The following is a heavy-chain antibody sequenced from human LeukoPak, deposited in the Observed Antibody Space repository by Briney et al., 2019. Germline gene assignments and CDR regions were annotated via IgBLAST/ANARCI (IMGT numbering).Heavy chain of an antibody. J-gene: IGHJ4*02. D-gene: IGHD2-2*02. V-gene: IGHV3-48*01. CDR1: GFTFSSYS. CDR3: ARVAQEYCSGTNCYTGSFDY. CDR2: ISRSSSNI. Sequence: GGSLRLSCAGSGFTFSSYSMSWVRQAPGKGLEWVSYISRSSSNIYYANSVKGRFTISRDNGESSLFLQMNSLRVEDTAVYYCARVAQEYCSGTNCYTGSFDYWGRGILVTVSS.